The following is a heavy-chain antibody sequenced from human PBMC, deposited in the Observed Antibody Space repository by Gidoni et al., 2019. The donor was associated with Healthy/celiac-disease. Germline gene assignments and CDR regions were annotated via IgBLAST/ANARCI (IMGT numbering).Heavy chain of an antibody. J-gene: IGHJ4*02. Sequence: QVQLVESGGGVVQPGRSLRLSCAASGFTFSSHGRHWVRQAPGKGLEWVAVISYDGSNKYYADSVKGRFTISRDNSKNTLYLQMNSLRAEDTAVYYCAKFYYDYVWGSYPTDYWGQGTLVTVSS. V-gene: IGHV3-30*18. D-gene: IGHD3-16*02. CDR2: ISYDGSNK. CDR3: AKFYYDYVWGSYPTDY. CDR1: GFTFSSHG.